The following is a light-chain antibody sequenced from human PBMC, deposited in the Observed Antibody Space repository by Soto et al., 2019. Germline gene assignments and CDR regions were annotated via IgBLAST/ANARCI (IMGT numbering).Light chain of an antibody. Sequence: QSVLTQPASVSGSPGQSITISCTGTSSDVGGYKYVSWYQQHPGKAPKLMIYEASNRPSGVPDRFSGSKSGNTASLTISGLQAADEADYYCSLYTSENTDVFGTGTKVTV. CDR2: EAS. CDR1: SSDVGGYKY. V-gene: IGLV2-14*01. J-gene: IGLJ1*01. CDR3: SLYTSENTDV.